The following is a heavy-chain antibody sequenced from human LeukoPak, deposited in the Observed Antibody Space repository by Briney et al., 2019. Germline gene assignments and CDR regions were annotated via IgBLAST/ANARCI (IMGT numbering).Heavy chain of an antibody. CDR1: GFTFSSYW. J-gene: IGHJ4*02. CDR2: IKQDGSEK. CDR3: ASSRGSWPDYFDY. V-gene: IGHV3-7*01. Sequence: GGSLRLSCAASGFTFSSYWMSWVRQAPGKRLEWVANIKQDGSEKYYVDSVKGRFTISRDNAKNSLYLQMNSLRAEDTAVYYCASSRGSWPDYFDYWGQGTLVTVSS. D-gene: IGHD6-13*01.